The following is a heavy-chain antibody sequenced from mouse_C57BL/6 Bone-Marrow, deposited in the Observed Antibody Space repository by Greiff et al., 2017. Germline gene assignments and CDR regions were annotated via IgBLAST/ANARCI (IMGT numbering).Heavy chain of an antibody. V-gene: IGHV5-16*01. CDR1: GFTFSDYY. Sequence: EVHLVESEGGLVQPGSSMKLSCTASGFTFSDYYMAWVRQVPEKGLEWVANINYDGSSTYYLDSLKSRFIISRDNAKNILYLQMSSLKSEDTATYYCARVYYGYVFFDYWGQGTTLTVSS. D-gene: IGHD2-2*01. CDR2: INYDGSST. J-gene: IGHJ2*01. CDR3: ARVYYGYVFFDY.